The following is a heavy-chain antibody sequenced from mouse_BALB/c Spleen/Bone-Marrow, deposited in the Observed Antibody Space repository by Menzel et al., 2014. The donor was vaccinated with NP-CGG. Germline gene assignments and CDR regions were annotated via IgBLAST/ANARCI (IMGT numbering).Heavy chain of an antibody. CDR2: ILPGSDTS. Sequence: VQLQESGAELMKPGASVKISCKATGYTFSSYWIEWVKQGPGHGLEWIGEILPGSDTSNYNEKFKGKATLTADTSSNTAHMQLSSLTSEDSAVYYCARGLYGNYGEWGQGTSVTVFS. V-gene: IGHV1-9*01. CDR1: GYTFSSYW. D-gene: IGHD2-1*01. J-gene: IGHJ4*01. CDR3: ARGLYGNYGE.